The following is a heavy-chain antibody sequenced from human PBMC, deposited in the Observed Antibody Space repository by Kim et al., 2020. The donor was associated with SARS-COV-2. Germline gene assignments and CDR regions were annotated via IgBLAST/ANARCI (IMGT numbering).Heavy chain of an antibody. D-gene: IGHD1-26*01. CDR2: MNPNSGNT. J-gene: IGHJ6*02. CDR1: GYTFTSYD. CDR3: ARDRWELLPYYYYGMDV. V-gene: IGHV1-8*01. Sequence: ASVKVSCKASGYTFTSYDINWVRQATGQGLEWMGWMNPNSGNTGYAQKFQGRVTMTRNTSISTAYMELSSLRSEDTAVYYWARDRWELLPYYYYGMDVWGQGTTVTVSS.